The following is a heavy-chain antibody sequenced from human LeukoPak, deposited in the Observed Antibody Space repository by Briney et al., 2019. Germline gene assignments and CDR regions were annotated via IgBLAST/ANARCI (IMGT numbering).Heavy chain of an antibody. J-gene: IGHJ4*02. Sequence: GGSLRLSCAASGFTISSYSMNWVRQAPGKGLEWVSSISSSSGSIYYADSVKGRFTISRDNARNSLYPQMNSLRAEDTAVYYCARRLDYWGQGTLVTVSS. CDR2: ISSSSGSI. V-gene: IGHV3-21*01. CDR1: GFTISSYS. CDR3: ARRLDY.